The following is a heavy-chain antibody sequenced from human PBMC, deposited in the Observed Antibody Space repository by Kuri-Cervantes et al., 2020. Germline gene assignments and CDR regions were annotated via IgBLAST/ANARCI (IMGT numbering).Heavy chain of an antibody. J-gene: IGHJ4*02. V-gene: IGHV3-15*01. CDR1: GFTFSNAW. Sequence: GGSLRLSCAASGFTFSNAWMSWVRQAPGKGLEWVGRIKSKTDGGTTDYAAPVKGRFTISRDNSKNTLYLQMNSLRAEDTAVYYCANFGHPFPSSTTVARDYWGQGTLVTVSS. CDR3: ANFGHPFPSSTTVARDY. CDR2: IKSKTDGGTT. D-gene: IGHD4-17*01.